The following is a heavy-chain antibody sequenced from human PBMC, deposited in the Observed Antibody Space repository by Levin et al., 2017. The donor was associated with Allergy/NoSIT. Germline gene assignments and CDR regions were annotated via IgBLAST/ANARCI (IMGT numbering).Heavy chain of an antibody. V-gene: IGHV4-59*01. D-gene: IGHD7-27*01. CDR3: ARDRTITTTGETYFYGMDV. CDR2: IYYSGST. J-gene: IGHJ6*02. Sequence: SETLSLTCTVPGGSISGYYWSWIRQPPGKGLEWIGYIYYSGSTKYNPSLKSRVTISVDTSKNQFSLKLNSVTAADTAVYYCARDRTITTTGETYFYGMDVWGQGTTVTVSS. CDR1: GGSISGYY.